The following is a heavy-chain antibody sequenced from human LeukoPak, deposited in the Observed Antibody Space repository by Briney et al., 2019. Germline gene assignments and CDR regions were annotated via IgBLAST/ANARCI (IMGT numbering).Heavy chain of an antibody. CDR3: ARQELFGDYFDS. CDR2: MNPHSGNT. J-gene: IGHJ4*02. Sequence: ASVKVPCKTSGHTFNSYDINWVRQTTGQGLEWMGWMNPHSGNTDYAQKLQGRVTITRNTSISTVYMELTSLRYEDTAVYYCARQELFGDYFDSWGQGTLVTVSS. CDR1: GHTFNSYD. V-gene: IGHV1-8*01. D-gene: IGHD3-10*01.